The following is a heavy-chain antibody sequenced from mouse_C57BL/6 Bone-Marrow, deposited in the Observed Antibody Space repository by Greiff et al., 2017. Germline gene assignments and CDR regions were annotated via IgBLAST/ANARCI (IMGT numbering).Heavy chain of an antibody. V-gene: IGHV5-4*01. CDR3: ARGDGYGFLDV. Sequence: VQLQQSGGGLVKPGGSLKLSCAASGFTFSSYAMSWVRQTPEKRLEWVATISDGGSYTYYPDNVKGRFTISRDNAKNNLYLQMSHLKSEDTAMYYCARGDGYGFLDVWGTGTTVTVSS. D-gene: IGHD2-3*01. CDR1: GFTFSSYA. J-gene: IGHJ1*03. CDR2: ISDGGSYT.